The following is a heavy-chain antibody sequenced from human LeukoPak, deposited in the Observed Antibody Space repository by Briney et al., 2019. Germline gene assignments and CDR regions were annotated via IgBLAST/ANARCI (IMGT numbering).Heavy chain of an antibody. CDR2: INSDGSST. CDR3: ARVDTAMVFYYYYYMDV. Sequence: GGSLRLSCAASGFTFSSYWMHWVRQAPGNGLVWVSRINSDGSSTSYADSVKGRFTISRANAKNNLYLQMNSLRAEGTAVYYCARVDTAMVFYYYYYMDVWGKGTTVTVSS. J-gene: IGHJ6*03. D-gene: IGHD5-18*01. CDR1: GFTFSSYW. V-gene: IGHV3-74*01.